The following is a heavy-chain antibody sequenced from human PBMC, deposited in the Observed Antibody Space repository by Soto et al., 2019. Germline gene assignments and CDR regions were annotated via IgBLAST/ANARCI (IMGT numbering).Heavy chain of an antibody. D-gene: IGHD3-22*01. Sequence: PSETLSLTCAVSGYSISSGYYWGWIRQPPGKGLEWIGSIYHSGSTYYNPPLKSRVTISVDTSKNQFSLKLSSVTAADTAVYYCARHDPYYDSSGHFDYWGQGTLVTVSS. J-gene: IGHJ4*02. V-gene: IGHV4-38-2*01. CDR1: GYSISSGYY. CDR2: IYHSGST. CDR3: ARHDPYYDSSGHFDY.